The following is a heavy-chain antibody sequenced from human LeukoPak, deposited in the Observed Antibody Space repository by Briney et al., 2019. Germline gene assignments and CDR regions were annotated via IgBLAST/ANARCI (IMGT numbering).Heavy chain of an antibody. V-gene: IGHV3-30-3*01. J-gene: IGHJ4*02. Sequence: GGSLRLSCEASGFTFTNYPMFWVRLAPAKGLEWVSSISYDGTKQNYTNSVKGRFTISRDNSRNMLFLQMNSLRPEDTAVYYCARGVHALGYWGQGALVTVSS. CDR2: ISYDGTKQ. CDR3: ARGVHALGY. CDR1: GFTFTNYP. D-gene: IGHD2-2*01.